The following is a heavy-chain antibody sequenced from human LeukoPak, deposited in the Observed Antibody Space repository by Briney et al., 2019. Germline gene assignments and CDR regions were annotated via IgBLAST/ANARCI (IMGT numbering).Heavy chain of an antibody. CDR3: AEVMYGDCFDY. Sequence: GGSLSLSCAASGFTFSSYAMSWVREARGKGLGWVSAISGSGGSTYYADFVKGRYTNSRDNAKNTVYLQMNSLRAEDTAVYYCAEVMYGDCFDYWGQGTLVTVSS. V-gene: IGHV3-23*01. CDR1: GFTFSSYA. CDR2: ISGSGGST. D-gene: IGHD4-17*01. J-gene: IGHJ4*02.